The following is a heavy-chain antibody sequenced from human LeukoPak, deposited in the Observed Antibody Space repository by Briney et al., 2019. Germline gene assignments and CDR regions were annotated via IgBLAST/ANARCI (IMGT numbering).Heavy chain of an antibody. CDR1: GFTFKNYE. Sequence: GGSLRLSCTTSGFTFKNYEMTWVRQSPGKGLEWVSYISKSGSPEYYAASVKGRFTISRDNAKNSLYLQMNSLRAEDTAVYYCAELGITMIGGVWGKGTTVTVSS. D-gene: IGHD3-10*02. V-gene: IGHV3-48*03. CDR3: AELGITMIGGV. J-gene: IGHJ6*04. CDR2: ISKSGSPE.